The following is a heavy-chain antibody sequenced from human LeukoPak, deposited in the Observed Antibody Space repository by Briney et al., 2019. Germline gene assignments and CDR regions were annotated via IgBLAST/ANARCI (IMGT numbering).Heavy chain of an antibody. J-gene: IGHJ6*03. CDR1: GGSISSSSYY. CDR2: IYYSGST. V-gene: IGHV4-39*07. D-gene: IGHD4-11*01. Sequence: SETLSLTCTVSGGSISSSSYYWGWIRQPPGKGLEWIGSIYYSGSTYYNPSLKSRVTISVDTSKNQFSLKLSSVTAADTAVYYCARDPAVSPPFYYYYMDVWGKGTTVTVSS. CDR3: ARDPAVSPPFYYYYMDV.